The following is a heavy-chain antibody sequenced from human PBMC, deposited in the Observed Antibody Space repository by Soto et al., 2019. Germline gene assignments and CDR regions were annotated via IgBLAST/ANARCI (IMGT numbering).Heavy chain of an antibody. D-gene: IGHD4-17*01. J-gene: IGHJ2*01. CDR3: AKDSSIRWPDWYFDL. Sequence: EVQVLESGGGLAQPGGSLRLSCATSGFTFSNYAMSWVRQAPGKGLEWVSSITAGGYSTYYADSVKGRFTISRDNSKNTLYVEMNSLRADDTALYYCAKDSSIRWPDWYFDLWGRGTLVTVSS. CDR1: GFTFSNYA. CDR2: ITAGGYST. V-gene: IGHV3-23*01.